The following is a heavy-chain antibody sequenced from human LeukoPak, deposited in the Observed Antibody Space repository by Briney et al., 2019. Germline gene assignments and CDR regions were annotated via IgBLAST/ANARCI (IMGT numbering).Heavy chain of an antibody. CDR1: GYTFTSYY. CDR2: INPSGGST. D-gene: IGHD1-1*01. V-gene: IGHV1-46*01. Sequence: ASVKVSCKASGYTFTSYYMHWVRQAPGQGLEWMGIINPSGGSTSYAQKFQGRVTMTRDTSISTAYMELSRLRSDDTAVYYCAREAETTLNWFDPWGQGTLVTVSS. J-gene: IGHJ5*02. CDR3: AREAETTLNWFDP.